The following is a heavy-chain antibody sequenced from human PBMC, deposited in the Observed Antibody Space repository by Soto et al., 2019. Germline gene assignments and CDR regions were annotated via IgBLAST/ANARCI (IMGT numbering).Heavy chain of an antibody. D-gene: IGHD5-18*01. CDR2: INNDGTST. Sequence: EVQLVESGGGLVQPGGSLRLSCAASGFTFSSQWLHWVRQAPRKGLVWISRINNDGTSTNYADSVKGRFTVSRDNAKKAMSLQMNSLRAEDTGVYYCASWRGGYTYGINQWGEGTPVTVSS. CDR1: GFTFSSQW. V-gene: IGHV3-74*01. J-gene: IGHJ4*02. CDR3: ASWRGGYTYGINQ.